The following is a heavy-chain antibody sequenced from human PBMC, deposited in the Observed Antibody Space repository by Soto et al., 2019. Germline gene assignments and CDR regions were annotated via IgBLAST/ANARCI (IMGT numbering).Heavy chain of an antibody. V-gene: IGHV4-34*01. Sequence: SEALSLTLAGLGGSFKWYYCGWVPPPPGKGLEWIGEINHSGSTNYNPSLKSRVTISVDTSKNQFSLKLSSVTAADTAVYYCARDHAYSAYWAFDYWGQGALVTVSS. D-gene: IGHD3-16*01. CDR1: GGSFKWYY. CDR3: ARDHAYSAYWAFDY. J-gene: IGHJ4*02. CDR2: INHSGST.